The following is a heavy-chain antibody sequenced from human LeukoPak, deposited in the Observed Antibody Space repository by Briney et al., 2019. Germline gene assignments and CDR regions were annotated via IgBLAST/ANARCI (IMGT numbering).Heavy chain of an antibody. V-gene: IGHV3-30-3*01. J-gene: IGHJ4*02. CDR2: ISYDGSNK. CDR1: GFTFSSYA. Sequence: GGSLRLSCAASGFTFSSYAMHWVRQAPGKGLEWVAVISYDGSNKYYADSVKGRFTISRDNSKNTLCLQMNSLRAEDTAVYYCARDTGSSSEILDYWGQGTLVTVSS. CDR3: ARDTGSSSEILDY. D-gene: IGHD6-6*01.